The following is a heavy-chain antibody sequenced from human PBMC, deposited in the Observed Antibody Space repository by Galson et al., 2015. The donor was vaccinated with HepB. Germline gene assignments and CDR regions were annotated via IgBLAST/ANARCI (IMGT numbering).Heavy chain of an antibody. CDR1: GDSVSSSSAA. D-gene: IGHD3-22*01. CDR3: SRSRVTYFYDSSAYKYDYFYYGMDV. Sequence: CAISGDSVSSSSAAWNWIRQSPSRGLEWLGRTYYRSQWFNDYAVSVKSRITITPDTSKNQFSLQLNSVTPEDTAMYYCSRSRVTYFYDSSAYKYDYFYYGMDVWGQGTTVTVSS. CDR2: TYYRSQWFN. J-gene: IGHJ6*02. V-gene: IGHV6-1*01.